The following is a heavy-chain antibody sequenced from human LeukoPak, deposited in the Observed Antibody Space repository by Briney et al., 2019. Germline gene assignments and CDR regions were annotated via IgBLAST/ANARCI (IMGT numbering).Heavy chain of an antibody. J-gene: IGHJ5*02. CDR2: IIPIFGTA. CDR1: GGTFSSYA. D-gene: IGHD1-26*01. CDR3: AVCLGIGTHWFDP. Sequence: SVKVSCKASGGTFSSYAISWVRQAPGQGLEWMGGIIPIFGTANYAQKFQGRVTFTADESTSTAYMELSSLRSEDTAVYYCAVCLGIGTHWFDPWGQGTLVTVSS. V-gene: IGHV1-69*13.